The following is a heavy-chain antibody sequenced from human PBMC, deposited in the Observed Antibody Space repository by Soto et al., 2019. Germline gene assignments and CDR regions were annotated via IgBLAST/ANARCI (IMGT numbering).Heavy chain of an antibody. CDR2: IYPGDSDT. V-gene: IGHV5-51*01. CDR1: GYSFTSYW. CDR3: ARVELGYCSGGSCYSRNYYYGMDV. J-gene: IGHJ6*02. Sequence: GESLKISCKGSGYSFTSYWIGWVRQMPGKGLEWMGIIYPGDSDTRYSPSFQGQVTISADKSISTAYLQWSSLRSEDTAVYYCARVELGYCSGGSCYSRNYYYGMDVWGQGTTVTVSS. D-gene: IGHD2-15*01.